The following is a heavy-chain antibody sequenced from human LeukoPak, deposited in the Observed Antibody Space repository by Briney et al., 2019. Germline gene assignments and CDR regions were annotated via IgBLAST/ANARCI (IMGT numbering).Heavy chain of an antibody. V-gene: IGHV3-48*03. CDR3: ARDPYYYYDSSGSPFDY. CDR1: GFTFSNYE. Sequence: GGSLRLSCAASGFTFSNYEMNWVRQAPGQGLEWISYINSVGTNIYYADSVKGRFTISRGNAKNSLYLQMNSLRAEDTAVYYCARDPYYYYDSSGSPFDYWGQGTLVTVSS. J-gene: IGHJ4*02. CDR2: INSVGTNI. D-gene: IGHD3-22*01.